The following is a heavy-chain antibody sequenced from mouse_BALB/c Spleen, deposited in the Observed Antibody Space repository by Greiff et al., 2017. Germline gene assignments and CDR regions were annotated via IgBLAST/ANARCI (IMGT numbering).Heavy chain of an antibody. Sequence: EVNLVESGGGLVQPGGSLKLSCAASGFTFSSYTMSWVRQTPEKRLEWVAYISNGGGSTYYPDTVKGRFTISRDNAKNTLYLQMSSLKSEDTAMYYCARHDSSGYGYYFDYWGQGTTLTVSS. CDR3: ARHDSSGYGYYFDY. J-gene: IGHJ2*01. D-gene: IGHD3-2*01. CDR1: GFTFSSYT. V-gene: IGHV5-12-2*01. CDR2: ISNGGGST.